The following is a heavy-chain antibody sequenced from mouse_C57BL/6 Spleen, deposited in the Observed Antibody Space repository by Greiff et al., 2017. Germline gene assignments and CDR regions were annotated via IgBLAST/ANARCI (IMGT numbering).Heavy chain of an antibody. V-gene: IGHV1-82*01. Sequence: QVQLQQSGPELVKPGASVKISCKASGYAFSSSWMNWVKQRPGKGLEWIGRIYPGDGDTNYNGKFKGKATLTADKSSSTAYMQLSSLTSEDSAVYFCARGAAQAPMDYWGQGTSVTVSS. CDR3: ARGAAQAPMDY. J-gene: IGHJ4*01. D-gene: IGHD3-2*02. CDR1: GYAFSSSW. CDR2: IYPGDGDT.